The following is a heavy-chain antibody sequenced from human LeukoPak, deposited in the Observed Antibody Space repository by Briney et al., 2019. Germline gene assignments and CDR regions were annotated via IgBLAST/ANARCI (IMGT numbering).Heavy chain of an antibody. J-gene: IGHJ4*02. CDR3: AKDANYYGSGSREYFDY. D-gene: IGHD3-10*01. V-gene: IGHV3-30*02. CDR1: GFTFSSYG. CDR2: IRYDGSNK. Sequence: GGSLRLSCAASGFTFSSYGMHWVRQAPGKGLEWVAFIRYDGSNKYYADSVKGRFTISRDNSKNTLYLQMNSLRAEDTAVYYCAKDANYYGSGSREYFDYWGQGTLVTVSS.